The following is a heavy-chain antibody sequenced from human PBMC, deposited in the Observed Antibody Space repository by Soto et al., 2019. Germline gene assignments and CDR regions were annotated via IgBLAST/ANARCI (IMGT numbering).Heavy chain of an antibody. Sequence: ASVKVSCKASGYTFTGYYMHWVRQAPGQGLEWMGWINPNSGGTNYEQKFQGRVTMTRDTSISTAYMELSRLRSDDTAVYYCARGLDYHDRSGHLTTYYFDFWGQGSLMTV. CDR3: ARGLDYHDRSGHLTTYYFDF. V-gene: IGHV1-2*02. CDR2: INPNSGGT. D-gene: IGHD3-22*01. J-gene: IGHJ4*02. CDR1: GYTFTGYY.